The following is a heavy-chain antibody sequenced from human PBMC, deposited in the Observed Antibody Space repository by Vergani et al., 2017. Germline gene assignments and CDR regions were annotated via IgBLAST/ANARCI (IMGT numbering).Heavy chain of an antibody. CDR1: GFTFSTYA. CDR3: VKDAGGYENFFDS. V-gene: IGHV3-23*01. D-gene: IGHD5-12*01. Sequence: EVQLLESGGSLKQPGGSVRLSCAASGFTFSTYAMHWVRQAPGKGLEWVSALTGGGGSTYYDDSFKGRFIISRDNSRDTLYLQMNSLRPEDTATYYCVKDAGGYENFFDSWGQETLVTVS. CDR2: LTGGGGST. J-gene: IGHJ4*02.